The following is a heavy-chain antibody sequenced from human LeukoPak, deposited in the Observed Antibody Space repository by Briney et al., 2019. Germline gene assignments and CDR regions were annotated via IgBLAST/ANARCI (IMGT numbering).Heavy chain of an antibody. CDR3: ARFMRFAYGDYGNWFDP. Sequence: SETLSLTCTVSGGSISSSSYYWGWIRQPPGTGLEWIGSIYYSGSTYYNPSLKSRVTISVDTSKNQFSLKLSSVTAADTAVYYCARFMRFAYGDYGNWFDPWGQGTLVTVSS. V-gene: IGHV4-39*01. CDR2: IYYSGST. CDR1: GGSISSSSYY. D-gene: IGHD4-17*01. J-gene: IGHJ5*02.